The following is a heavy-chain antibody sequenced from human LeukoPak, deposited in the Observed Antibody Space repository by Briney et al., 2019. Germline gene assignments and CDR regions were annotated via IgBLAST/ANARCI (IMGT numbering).Heavy chain of an antibody. CDR1: GYTFICYY. Sequence: ASVKVSCKTSGYTFICYYLHWVRQAPGQGPEGMGGIDPTSGGTHYAQKFQGRVTVTRDTSTSTVYMELSGLRSDDTAVYYCARVPGPYTTSRFDYWGQGTLVTVSS. V-gene: IGHV1-2*02. J-gene: IGHJ4*02. CDR3: ARVPGPYTTSRFDY. D-gene: IGHD2-2*02. CDR2: IDPTSGGT.